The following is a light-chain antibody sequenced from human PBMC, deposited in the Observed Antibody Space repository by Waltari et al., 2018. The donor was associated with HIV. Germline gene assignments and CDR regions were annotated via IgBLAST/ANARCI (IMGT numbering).Light chain of an antibody. V-gene: IGLV2-11*01. Sequence: QSALTQPRSVSGSPGQSVTISCTGTSSDIGYFDYVSWYQQFPGKAPKVIIYEVNQRPSGVPDRFIGSKSGITASLTISGLQGEDEADYYCCSYAGAYTYVFGTGTKVTVL. J-gene: IGLJ1*01. CDR2: EVN. CDR3: CSYAGAYTYV. CDR1: SSDIGYFDY.